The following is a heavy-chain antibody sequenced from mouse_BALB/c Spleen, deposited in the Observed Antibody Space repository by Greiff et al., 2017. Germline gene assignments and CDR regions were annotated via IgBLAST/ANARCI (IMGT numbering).Heavy chain of an antibody. V-gene: IGHV5-6*01. Sequence: EVQLVESGGDLVKPGGSLKLSCAASGFTFSSYGMSWVRQTPDKRLEWVATISSGGSYTYYPDSVKGRFTISRDNAKNTLYLQMSSLKSEDTALYYCARQGGSSHLAWFAYWGQGTLVTVSA. CDR1: GFTFSSYG. CDR2: ISSGGSYT. D-gene: IGHD1-1*01. CDR3: ARQGGSSHLAWFAY. J-gene: IGHJ3*01.